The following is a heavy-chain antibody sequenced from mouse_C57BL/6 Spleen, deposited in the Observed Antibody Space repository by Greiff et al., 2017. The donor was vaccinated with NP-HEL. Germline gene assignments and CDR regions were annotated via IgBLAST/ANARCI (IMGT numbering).Heavy chain of an antibody. CDR3: ARRGITTEDAMDY. CDR1: GYAFSSSW. CDR2: IYPGDGDT. V-gene: IGHV1-82*01. D-gene: IGHD1-1*01. J-gene: IGHJ4*01. Sequence: VQRVESGPELVKPGASVKISCKASGYAFSSSWMNWVKQRPGKGLEWIGRIYPGDGDTNYNGKFKGKATLTADKSSSTAYMQLSSLTSEDSAVYFCARRGITTEDAMDYWGQGTSVTVSS.